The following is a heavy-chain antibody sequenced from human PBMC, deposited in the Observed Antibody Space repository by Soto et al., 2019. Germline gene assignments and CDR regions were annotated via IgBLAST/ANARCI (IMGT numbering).Heavy chain of an antibody. J-gene: IGHJ5*02. V-gene: IGHV4-34*01. D-gene: IGHD2-15*01. CDR2: INHSGST. Sequence: QVQLQQWGAGLLKPSETLSLTCAVYGGSFSGYYWSWIRQPPGKGLEWIGEINHSGSTNYNPSLKGRVTISVDTSKNQFSLKLSSVTAADTAVYYCARGRGYCSGGSCSYNWFDPWGQGTLVTVSS. CDR3: ARGRGYCSGGSCSYNWFDP. CDR1: GGSFSGYY.